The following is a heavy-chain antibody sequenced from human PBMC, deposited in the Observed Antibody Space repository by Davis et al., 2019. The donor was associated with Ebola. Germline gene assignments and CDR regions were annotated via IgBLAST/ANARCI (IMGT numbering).Heavy chain of an antibody. J-gene: IGHJ3*01. D-gene: IGHD6-19*01. CDR1: GFVFSNYV. CDR3: AKDTSNDWFDV. Sequence: GESLKISCAASGFVFSNYVMSWVRRAPGKGLEWVSTLGLSADTYYADSVKGRFTISRDNSKNTLHLQMNSLRVEDTAIYYCAKDTSNDWFDVWGQGTMVTVAS. V-gene: IGHV3-23*01. CDR2: LGLSADT.